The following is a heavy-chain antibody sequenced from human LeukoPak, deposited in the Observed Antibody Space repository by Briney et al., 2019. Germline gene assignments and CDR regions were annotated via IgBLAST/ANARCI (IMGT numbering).Heavy chain of an antibody. Sequence: PGGSLRLSCAASGFTFSTYGMHCVRQAPGKGLEGVAGTWYDGTNRNYEDSVKGRFTISRDNPKNTLHLQMNSLRAEDTAVYYCAGDRGMTTALVDYWGQGTLVTVSS. D-gene: IGHD1-1*01. CDR2: TWYDGTNR. V-gene: IGHV3-33*01. CDR3: AGDRGMTTALVDY. CDR1: GFTFSTYG. J-gene: IGHJ4*02.